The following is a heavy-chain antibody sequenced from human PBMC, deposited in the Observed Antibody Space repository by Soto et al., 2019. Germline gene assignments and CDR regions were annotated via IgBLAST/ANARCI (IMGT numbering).Heavy chain of an antibody. CDR2: INYSGST. J-gene: IGHJ5*02. CDR1: GGSISSGGYY. V-gene: IGHV4-61*08. CDR3: ARTNYGDYDDLGWFDP. Sequence: SETLSLTCTVSGGSISSGGYYWSWIRQHPGKGLEWIGYINYSGSTNYNPSLKSRVTISVDTSKNQFSLKLSSVTAADTAVYYCARTNYGDYDDLGWFDPWGQGTLVTVSS. D-gene: IGHD4-17*01.